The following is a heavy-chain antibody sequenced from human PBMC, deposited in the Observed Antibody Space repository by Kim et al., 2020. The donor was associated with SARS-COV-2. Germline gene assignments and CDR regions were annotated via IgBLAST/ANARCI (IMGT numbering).Heavy chain of an antibody. D-gene: IGHD4-17*01. CDR3: ARENAHGRPRMDTTVTGVDAFDI. V-gene: IGHV4-31*03. Sequence: SETLSLTCTVSGGSISSGGYYWSWIRQHPGKGLEWIGYIYYSGSTYYNPSLKSRVTISVDTSKNQFSLKLSSVTAADTAVYYCARENAHGRPRMDTTVTGVDAFDIWGQGTMVTVSS. J-gene: IGHJ3*02. CDR2: IYYSGST. CDR1: GGSISSGGYY.